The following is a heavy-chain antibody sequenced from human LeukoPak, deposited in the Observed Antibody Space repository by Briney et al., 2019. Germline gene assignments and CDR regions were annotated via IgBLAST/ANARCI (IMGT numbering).Heavy chain of an antibody. D-gene: IGHD6-19*01. Sequence: SETLSLTCTVSGGSISSYYWSWIRQPPGKGLEWIGYIYYSGSTNYNPSLKSRVTISVDTSKNQFSLKLSSVTAADTVVYYCARALTYSSGWYPISLFDIWGQGTMVTVSS. V-gene: IGHV4-59*01. CDR1: GGSISSYY. J-gene: IGHJ3*02. CDR2: IYYSGST. CDR3: ARALTYSSGWYPISLFDI.